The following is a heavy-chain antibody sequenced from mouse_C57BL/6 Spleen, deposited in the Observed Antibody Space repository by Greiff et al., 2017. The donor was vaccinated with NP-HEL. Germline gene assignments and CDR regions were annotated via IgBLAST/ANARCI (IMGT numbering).Heavy chain of an antibody. V-gene: IGHV5-4*01. Sequence: EVQLQQSGGGLVKPGGSLKLSCAASGFTFSSYAMSWVRQTPEKRLEWVATISDGGSYTYYPDNVKGRFTISRDTAKNNLYLQMSHLKSEDTAMYYCARDRPITTDPLYAMDYWGQGTSVTVSS. CDR3: ARDRPITTDPLYAMDY. D-gene: IGHD1-1*01. J-gene: IGHJ4*01. CDR2: ISDGGSYT. CDR1: GFTFSSYA.